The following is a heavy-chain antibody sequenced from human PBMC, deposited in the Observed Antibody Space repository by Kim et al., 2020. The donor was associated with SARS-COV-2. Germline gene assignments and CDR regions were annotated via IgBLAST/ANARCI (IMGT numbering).Heavy chain of an antibody. J-gene: IGHJ5*02. D-gene: IGHD3-3*02. CDR3: AREHSKHNWFDP. V-gene: IGHV3-53*01. Sequence: YAVSVKGRCTISRDKSKNTLYLQMNRVRAEGTAVYYCAREHSKHNWFDPWGQGTLVTVSS.